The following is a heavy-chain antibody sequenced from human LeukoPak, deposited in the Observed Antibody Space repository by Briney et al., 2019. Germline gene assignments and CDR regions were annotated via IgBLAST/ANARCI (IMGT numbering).Heavy chain of an antibody. J-gene: IGHJ4*02. Sequence: PGRSLRLSCAASGFTFDDYAMHWVRQAPGKGLEWVSGISWNSGSIGYADSVKGRFTISRDNAKNSLYLQMNSLRAEDTALYYCAKGLRYSSGWAFDYWGQGTLVTVSS. D-gene: IGHD6-19*01. V-gene: IGHV3-9*01. CDR1: GFTFDDYA. CDR3: AKGLRYSSGWAFDY. CDR2: ISWNSGSI.